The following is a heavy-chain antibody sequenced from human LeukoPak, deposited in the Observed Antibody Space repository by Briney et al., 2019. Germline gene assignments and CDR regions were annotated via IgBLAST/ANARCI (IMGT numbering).Heavy chain of an antibody. J-gene: IGHJ6*02. CDR1: GFTVSGNY. CDR2: IYSGGST. D-gene: IGHD2-15*01. Sequence: QSGGSLRLSCAASGFTVSGNYMSWVRQAPGKGLEWVSTIYSGGSTYYADSVKGRFTISRDNSKNTLYLQMNSLRAEDTAVYYCARGAYCSGGSCFPYYYYGMDVWGQGTTVTVSS. CDR3: ARGAYCSGGSCFPYYYYGMDV. V-gene: IGHV3-53*01.